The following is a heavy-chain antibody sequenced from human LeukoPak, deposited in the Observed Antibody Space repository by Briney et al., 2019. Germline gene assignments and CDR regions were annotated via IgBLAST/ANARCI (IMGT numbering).Heavy chain of an antibody. CDR2: INPNSGGT. CDR3: ARESLDYDFWSGYHYGMDV. CDR1: GYTFTGYY. D-gene: IGHD3-3*01. V-gene: IGHV1-2*04. J-gene: IGHJ6*02. Sequence: ASVKVSCKASGYTFTGYYMHWVRQAPGQGLEWMGWINPNSGGTNYAQKFQGWVTMTRDTSISTAYMELSRLRSDDTAVYYCARESLDYDFWSGYHYGMDVWGQGTTVTVSS.